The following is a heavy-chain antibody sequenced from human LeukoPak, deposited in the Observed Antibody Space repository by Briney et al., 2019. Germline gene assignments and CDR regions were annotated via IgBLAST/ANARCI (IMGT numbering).Heavy chain of an antibody. V-gene: IGHV3-53*01. D-gene: IGHD3-10*01. CDR2: IYSGGST. Sequence: PGGSLRLSCAASGFTVSSNYMSWVRQAPGKGLEWVSVIYSGGSTYYADSVKGRFTISRDNSKNTLYLQMNSLRAEDTAVYYCARDHYGPGSSYFDYWGQGTLVTVSS. CDR1: GFTVSSNY. CDR3: ARDHYGPGSSYFDY. J-gene: IGHJ4*02.